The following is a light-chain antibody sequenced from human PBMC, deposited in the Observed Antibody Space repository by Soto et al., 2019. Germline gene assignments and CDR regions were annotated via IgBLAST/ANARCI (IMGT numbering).Light chain of an antibody. CDR2: GAS. V-gene: IGKV3-20*01. CDR3: QKYGDSSIT. Sequence: EIVLTQSPGTLSLSPGERATLSCRASQSVSGDYIAWYQQKSGQAPRLLIYGASNRATDIPDRFSGSGSGIDFALTISRLEPEDFAVYYCQKYGDSSITFGRGTRLEIK. J-gene: IGKJ5*01. CDR1: QSVSGDY.